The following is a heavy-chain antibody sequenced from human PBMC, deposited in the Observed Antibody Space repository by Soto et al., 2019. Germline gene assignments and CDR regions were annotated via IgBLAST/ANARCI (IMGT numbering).Heavy chain of an antibody. CDR3: ARDDQQITYYYDSSGSA. CDR1: GGTFSSYA. Sequence: QVQLVQSGAEVKKPGSSVKVSCKASGGTFSSYAISWVRQAPGQGLEWMGGIIPTFGTANYAQKFQGRVTITADESTSTAYMELSSLRSEDTAVYYCARDDQQITYYYDSSGSAWGQGTLVTVSS. J-gene: IGHJ5*02. D-gene: IGHD3-22*01. CDR2: IIPTFGTA. V-gene: IGHV1-69*12.